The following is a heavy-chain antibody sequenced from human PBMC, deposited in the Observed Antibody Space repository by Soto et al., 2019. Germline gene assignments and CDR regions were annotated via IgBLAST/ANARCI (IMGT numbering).Heavy chain of an antibody. CDR3: ARAWGRVFDY. J-gene: IGHJ4*02. CDR2: IYYSGST. V-gene: IGHV4-59*01. Sequence: SETLSLTCTVSGGSISSYYWSWIRQPPGKGLEWIGYIYYSGSTNYNPSLKSRVTISVDTSKNQFSLKLSSVTAADTAVYYCARAWGRVFDYWGQGTLVTV. D-gene: IGHD3-16*01. CDR1: GGSISSYY.